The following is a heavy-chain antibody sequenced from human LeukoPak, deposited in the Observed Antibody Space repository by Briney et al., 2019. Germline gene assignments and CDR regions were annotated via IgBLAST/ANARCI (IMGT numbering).Heavy chain of an antibody. V-gene: IGHV1-69*04. Sequence: SVKVSCKASGGTFSSYAISWVRQAPGQGLGWMGRIIPILGIANYAQKFQGRVTITADKSTSTAYMELSSLRSEDTAVYYCARGPSQLWLDYWGQGTLVTVSS. J-gene: IGHJ4*02. CDR2: IIPILGIA. CDR3: ARGPSQLWLDY. CDR1: GGTFSSYA. D-gene: IGHD5-18*01.